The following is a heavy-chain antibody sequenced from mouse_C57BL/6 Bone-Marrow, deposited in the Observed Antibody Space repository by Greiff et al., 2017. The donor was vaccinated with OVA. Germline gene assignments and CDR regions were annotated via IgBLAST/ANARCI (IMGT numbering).Heavy chain of an antibody. CDR2: IYPGSGST. D-gene: IGHD1-1*01. Sequence: QVQLQQPGAELVKPGASVKMSCKASGYTFTSYWITWVKQRPGQGLEWIGDIYPGSGSTNYNEKFKSKATLTVDTSSSTAYMQLSSLTSEDAAVYYSARKITTVVEAMDYWGQGTSVTVSS. CDR3: ARKITTVVEAMDY. V-gene: IGHV1-55*01. CDR1: GYTFTSYW. J-gene: IGHJ4*01.